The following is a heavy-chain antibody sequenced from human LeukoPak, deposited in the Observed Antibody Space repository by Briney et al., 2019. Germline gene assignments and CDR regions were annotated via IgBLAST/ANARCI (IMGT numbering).Heavy chain of an antibody. CDR1: VYTFTGYY. D-gene: IGHD3-22*01. J-gene: IGHJ1*01. Sequence: GSVRVSCKASVYTFTGYYMHWVRQAPGQGGEWMGWINPNSGGTKYAQRFQGRVTMTRDTSISTAYMELSRLRSDDTAVYYCARSRTSGSAEFFQYWGQGTLLTVSS. CDR3: ARSRTSGSAEFFQY. CDR2: INPNSGGT. V-gene: IGHV1-2*02.